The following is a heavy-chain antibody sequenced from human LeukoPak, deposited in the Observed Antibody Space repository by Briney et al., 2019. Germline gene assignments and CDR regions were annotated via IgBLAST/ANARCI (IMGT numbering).Heavy chain of an antibody. D-gene: IGHD6-19*01. CDR3: AKDSAVAGDFDY. V-gene: IGHV3-11*04. Sequence: GGSLRLSCAASGFTFSDYYMSWIRQAPGKGLEWVSYISSSGSTIYYADSVKGRFTISRDNSKNTLYLQMNRLRAEDTAVYYCAKDSAVAGDFDYWGQGTLVTVSS. CDR1: GFTFSDYY. J-gene: IGHJ4*02. CDR2: ISSSGSTI.